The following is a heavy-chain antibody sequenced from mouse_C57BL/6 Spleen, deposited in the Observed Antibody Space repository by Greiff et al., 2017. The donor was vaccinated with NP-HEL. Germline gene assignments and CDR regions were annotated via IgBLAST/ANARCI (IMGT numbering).Heavy chain of an antibody. Sequence: QVQLQQSGAELVKPGASVKLSCKASGYTFTSYWMHWVKQRPGQGLEWIGMIHPNSGSTNYNEKFKSKATLTVDKSSSTAYMQLSSLTSEDSAVYYCAKGGYDGYSYYAMDYWGQGTSVTVAS. D-gene: IGHD2-3*01. CDR2: IHPNSGST. J-gene: IGHJ4*01. CDR1: GYTFTSYW. V-gene: IGHV1-64*01. CDR3: AKGGYDGYSYYAMDY.